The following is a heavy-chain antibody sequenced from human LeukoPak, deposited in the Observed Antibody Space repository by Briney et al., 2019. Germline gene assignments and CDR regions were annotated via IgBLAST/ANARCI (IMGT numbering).Heavy chain of an antibody. Sequence: PSETLSLTCAVYGGSFSGYYWSWIRQPPGKGLEWIGEINHSGSTNYNPSLKSRVTISVDTYKNQFSLKLSSVTAADTAVYYCASLMTILGYWGQGTLVTVSS. CDR3: ASLMTILGY. CDR2: INHSGST. D-gene: IGHD2-21*01. V-gene: IGHV4-34*01. CDR1: GGSFSGYY. J-gene: IGHJ4*02.